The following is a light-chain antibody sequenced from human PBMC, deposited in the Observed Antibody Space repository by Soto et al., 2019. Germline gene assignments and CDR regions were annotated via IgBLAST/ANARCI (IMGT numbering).Light chain of an antibody. J-gene: IGKJ2*01. V-gene: IGKV3-20*01. CDR3: QQYGRSPPFT. Sequence: EIVLTQSPGTLSLSPGERDTLSCRASQTVSSRYLAWYQQKPGQAPRLLMYGASNRATGIPDRFSGSGSGTGFTLTISRLEPEDFAVYFCQQYGRSPPFTFGQGTKVDIK. CDR2: GAS. CDR1: QTVSSRY.